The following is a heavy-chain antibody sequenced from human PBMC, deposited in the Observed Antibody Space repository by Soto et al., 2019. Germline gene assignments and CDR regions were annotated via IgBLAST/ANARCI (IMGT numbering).Heavy chain of an antibody. V-gene: IGHV3-48*01. D-gene: IGHD7-27*01. CDR2: ISSSSSVI. J-gene: IGHJ6*03. Sequence: HPGGSLRLSCATSGFILSDCAMNWVRQAPGKGLEWVSYISSSSSVIDYADSVKGRFTVSRDNARNSLYLQMNSLRAEDTAVYYCARDLSWGSNWYYYMDVWGKGTTVTV. CDR1: GFILSDCA. CDR3: ARDLSWGSNWYYYMDV.